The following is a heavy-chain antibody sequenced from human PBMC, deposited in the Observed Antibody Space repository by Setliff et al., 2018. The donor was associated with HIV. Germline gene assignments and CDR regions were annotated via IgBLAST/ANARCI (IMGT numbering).Heavy chain of an antibody. CDR1: GFTSRSYE. Sequence: PGGSLRLSCAASGFTSRSYEMNWARQAPGKGLEWVSYISRSDSTIHYADSVKGRFTISRDNAKNSLYLQMNSLRAEDTAVYYCARGEPSILIEPAAFFDYWGQGTLVTVSS. CDR2: ISRSDSTI. D-gene: IGHD2-2*01. J-gene: IGHJ4*02. V-gene: IGHV3-48*03. CDR3: ARGEPSILIEPAAFFDY.